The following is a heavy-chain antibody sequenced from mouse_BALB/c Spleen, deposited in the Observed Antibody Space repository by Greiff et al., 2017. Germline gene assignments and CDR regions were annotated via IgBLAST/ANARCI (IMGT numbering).Heavy chain of an antibody. V-gene: IGHV1-87*01. CDR2: IYPGDGDT. J-gene: IGHJ4*01. Sequence: QVQLQQSGAELARPGASVKLSCKASGYTFTSYWMQWVKQRPGQGLEWIGAIYPGDGDTRYTQKFKGKATLTADKSSSTAYMQLSSLASEDSAVYYCAREDGNYALYAMDYWGQGTSVTVSS. D-gene: IGHD2-1*01. CDR3: AREDGNYALYAMDY. CDR1: GYTFTSYW.